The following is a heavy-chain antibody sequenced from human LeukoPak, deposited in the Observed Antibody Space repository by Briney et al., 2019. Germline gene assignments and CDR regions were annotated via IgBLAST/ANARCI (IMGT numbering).Heavy chain of an antibody. D-gene: IGHD2-2*01. Sequence: VASVKVSCKASGYTFTSYGISWVRQAPGQGLEWMGWISAYNGNTNYAQKLQGRVTMTTDTSTSTAYMELRSLRSDDTAVYYCARGYCSSTSCYDVWRPLDYWGQGTLVTVSS. V-gene: IGHV1-18*01. J-gene: IGHJ4*02. CDR1: GYTFTSYG. CDR3: ARGYCSSTSCYDVWRPLDY. CDR2: ISAYNGNT.